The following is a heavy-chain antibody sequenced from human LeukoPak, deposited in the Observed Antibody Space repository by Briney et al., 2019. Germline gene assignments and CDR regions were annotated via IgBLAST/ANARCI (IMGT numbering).Heavy chain of an antibody. CDR3: ARETPYGSGSYPFDY. CDR1: GDSISSGDYY. CDR2: IYNSGST. Sequence: SQTLSLTCTVSGDSISSGDYYWSWIRQPPGKGLEWIGYIYNSGSTNNNPSLKRRVTISVDTSKKQFSLKLSSVTAADTAVYYCARETPYGSGSYPFDYWGQGILVTVSS. J-gene: IGHJ4*02. D-gene: IGHD3-10*01. V-gene: IGHV4-61*08.